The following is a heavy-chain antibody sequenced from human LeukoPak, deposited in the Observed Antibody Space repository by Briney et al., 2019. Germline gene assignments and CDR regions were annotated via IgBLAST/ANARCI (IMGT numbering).Heavy chain of an antibody. V-gene: IGHV3-21*01. D-gene: IGHD2-15*01. J-gene: IGHJ4*02. CDR3: ARAHCSGGSCYMKGIDY. CDR2: ISSSSSYI. CDR1: GFTFSSYS. Sequence: TPGGSLRLSCAASGFTFSSYSMNWVRQAPGKGLEWVSSISSSSSYIYYADSVKGRFTISRDNAKNSLYLQMNSLRAEDTAVYYCARAHCSGGSCYMKGIDYWGLGTLVTVSS.